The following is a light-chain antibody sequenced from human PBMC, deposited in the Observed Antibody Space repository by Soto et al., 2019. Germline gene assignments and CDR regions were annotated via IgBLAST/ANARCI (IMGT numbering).Light chain of an antibody. J-gene: IGLJ1*01. Sequence: QSVLTQPTSVSGSPGQPMTISCTGTSSDVGGYNYVSWYQHHPGKAPKLMICNVSDRPSGVSNRFSGSKSGNTASLTISGLQAEDEADYYCSSYTTSSTPWVFGTGTKVTV. CDR2: NVS. CDR1: SSDVGGYNY. V-gene: IGLV2-14*03. CDR3: SSYTTSSTPWV.